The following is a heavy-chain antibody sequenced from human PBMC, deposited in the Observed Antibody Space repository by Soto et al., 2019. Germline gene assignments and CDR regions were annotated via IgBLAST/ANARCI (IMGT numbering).Heavy chain of an antibody. CDR2: ISYDGSNK. J-gene: IGHJ5*02. Sequence: GGSLRLSCAASGFTFSSYGMHWVRQAPGKGLEWVAVISYDGSNKYYADSVKGRFTISRDNSKNTLYLQMNSLRAEDTAVYYCAKGMVRGSINWFDPWGQGTLVTVSS. D-gene: IGHD3-10*01. CDR3: AKGMVRGSINWFDP. V-gene: IGHV3-30*18. CDR1: GFTFSSYG.